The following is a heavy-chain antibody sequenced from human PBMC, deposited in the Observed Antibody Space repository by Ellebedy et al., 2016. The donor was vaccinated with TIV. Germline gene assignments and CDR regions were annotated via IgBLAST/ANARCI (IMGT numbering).Heavy chain of an antibody. V-gene: IGHV3-33*01. CDR2: LGHDGNYE. D-gene: IGHD3-22*01. CDR3: ARDMRVGSYLDY. J-gene: IGHJ4*02. CDR1: GFTFSGFG. Sequence: GESLKISCAASGFTFSGFGMHWVRQAPGKGLEWVAVLGHDGNYEYYADSVKGRFTISRDNSKNSLYLQISSLRVEDTAVYYCARDMRVGSYLDYWGQGTLVSVSS.